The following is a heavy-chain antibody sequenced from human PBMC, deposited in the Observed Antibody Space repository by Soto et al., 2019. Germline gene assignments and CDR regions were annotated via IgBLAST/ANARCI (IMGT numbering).Heavy chain of an antibody. V-gene: IGHV4-31*03. CDR1: GGSISSGGYY. Sequence: QVQLQESGPGLVKPSQTLSLTCTVSGGSISSGGYYWSWIRQHPGKGLEWIGYIYYSGSTYYNPSLKSRVTLSVDTSKNQFSLKLSSVTAADTAVYYCARDRIAAAESPRNWYFDLWGRGTLVTVSS. CDR2: IYYSGST. J-gene: IGHJ2*01. CDR3: ARDRIAAAESPRNWYFDL. D-gene: IGHD6-13*01.